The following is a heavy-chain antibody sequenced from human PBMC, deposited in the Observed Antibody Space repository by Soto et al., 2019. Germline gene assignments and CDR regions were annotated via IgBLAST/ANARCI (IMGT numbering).Heavy chain of an antibody. V-gene: IGHV1-2*04. CDR2: INPNSGGT. CDR3: ARSRAAGSYYYYYYGMDV. Sequence: ASVKVSCKASGYTFTGYYMHWVRQAPGQGLEWMGWINPNSGGTNYAQKFQGWVTMTRDTSISTAYMELSRLRSDDTAVYYCARSRAAGSYYYYYYGMDVWGQGTTVTVS. J-gene: IGHJ6*02. CDR1: GYTFTGYY. D-gene: IGHD6-13*01.